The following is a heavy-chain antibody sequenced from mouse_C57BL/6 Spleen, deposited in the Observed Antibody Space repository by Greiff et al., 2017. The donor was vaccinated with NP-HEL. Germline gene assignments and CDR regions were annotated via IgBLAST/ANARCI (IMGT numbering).Heavy chain of an antibody. J-gene: IGHJ4*01. CDR1: GYTFTSYW. D-gene: IGHD2-5*01. CDR2: IDPSDSYT. Sequence: VQLQQPGAELVKPGASVKLSCKASGYTFTSYWMQWVKQRPGQGLEWIGEIDPSDSYTNYNQKFKGKATLTVDTSSSTAYMQLSSLTSEDSAVYYCARARSNYDAMDYWGQVTSVTVAS. CDR3: ARARSNYDAMDY. V-gene: IGHV1-50*01.